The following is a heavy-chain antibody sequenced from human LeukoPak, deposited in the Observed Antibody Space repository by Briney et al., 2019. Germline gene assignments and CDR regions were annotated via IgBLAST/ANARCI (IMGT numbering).Heavy chain of an antibody. V-gene: IGHV4-59*03. D-gene: IGHD3-22*01. CDR3: AAGGYYDSSGTDY. J-gene: IGHJ4*02. CDR1: GGSISSYY. Sequence: PSETLSLTCTVSGGSISSYYWSWIRQPPGKRLEWIGYIYYSGGTNYNPSLKSRVTISVEMSKNQFSLKLTSVTAADTAVYYCAAGGYYDSSGTDYRGQGTLVTVSS. CDR2: IYYSGGT.